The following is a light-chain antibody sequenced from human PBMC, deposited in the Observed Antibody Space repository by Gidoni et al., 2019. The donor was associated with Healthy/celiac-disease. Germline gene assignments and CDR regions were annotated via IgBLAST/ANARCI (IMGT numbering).Light chain of an antibody. CDR1: QSVSSSY. CDR3: QQYGSSPLCT. Sequence: EIVLTQSPGTLSLSPGERATLSCRASQSVSSSYLAWYQQKPGQAPRLLIYGASSRATGIPDRFSGSGSGTDFTLTISGLEPEDFAVYYCQQYGSSPLCTFGQGTKLEIK. CDR2: GAS. V-gene: IGKV3-20*01. J-gene: IGKJ2*02.